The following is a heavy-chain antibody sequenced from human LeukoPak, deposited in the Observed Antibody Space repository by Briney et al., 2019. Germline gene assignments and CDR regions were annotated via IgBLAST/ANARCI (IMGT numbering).Heavy chain of an antibody. D-gene: IGHD3-16*02. J-gene: IGHJ4*02. CDR3: AKPDYVWGSYRSHYFDY. V-gene: IGHV3-23*01. CDR1: GFTFSSYG. CDR2: ISGSGGST. Sequence: GGSLRLSCAASGFTFSSYGMSWVRQAPGKGLEWVSAISGSGGSTYYADSVKGRFTISRDNSKNTLYLQMNSLRAEDTAVYYCAKPDYVWGSYRSHYFDYWGQGTLVTVSS.